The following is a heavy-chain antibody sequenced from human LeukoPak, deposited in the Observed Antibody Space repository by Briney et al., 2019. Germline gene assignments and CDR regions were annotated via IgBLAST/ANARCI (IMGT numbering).Heavy chain of an antibody. J-gene: IGHJ6*03. D-gene: IGHD5-12*01. Sequence: SETLSLTCAVYGGSFSGYYWSWTRQPPGKGLEWIGEINHSGSTNYNPSLKSRVTISVDTSKNQFSLKLSSVTAADTAVYYCARHVVATIMSTGIRYHYMDVWGKGTTVTVSS. V-gene: IGHV4-34*01. CDR3: ARHVVATIMSTGIRYHYMDV. CDR2: INHSGST. CDR1: GGSFSGYY.